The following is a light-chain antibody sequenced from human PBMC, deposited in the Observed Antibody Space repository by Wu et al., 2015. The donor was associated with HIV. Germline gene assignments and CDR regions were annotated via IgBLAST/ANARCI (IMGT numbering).Light chain of an antibody. Sequence: IVLTQSPGTLSLSPGDRATLSCRADYDIGSNLAWYQQKPGQSPRLLIYRASTRATGFPARFSGTGSGTDFTLTISNLQSEDVAFYYCQQYGQWPHSFGQGTKLQI. CDR3: QQYGQWPHS. CDR1: YDIGSN. CDR2: RAS. V-gene: IGKV3-15*01. J-gene: IGKJ2*03.